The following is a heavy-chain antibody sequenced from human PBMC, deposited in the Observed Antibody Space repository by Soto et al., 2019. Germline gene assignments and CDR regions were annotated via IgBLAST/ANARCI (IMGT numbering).Heavy chain of an antibody. CDR1: GYTFSGYD. CDR2: VSPDSGST. J-gene: IGHJ6*01. CDR3: ARATEFRYVEWSVYRGGNDAMDV. D-gene: IGHD3-3*01. V-gene: IGHV1-8*01. Sequence: QVQLVQSGAEVKKPGASVRVSCKASGYTFSGYDINWVRQATGQGLEWMGWVSPDSGSTGYAGIFPGIVTMTSDRSTTTAYMDLRSLTSEDSAVYYCARATEFRYVEWSVYRGGNDAMDVW.